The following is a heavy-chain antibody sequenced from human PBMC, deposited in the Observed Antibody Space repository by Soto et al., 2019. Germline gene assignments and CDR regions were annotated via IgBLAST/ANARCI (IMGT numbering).Heavy chain of an antibody. V-gene: IGHV3-30-3*01. D-gene: IGHD3-22*01. CDR3: ARDDYYDSSGYSTPDY. Sequence: PWWSLRLSCSASVFTFSSYAMHWFRQAPGKGLEWVAVISYDGSNKYYADSVKGRFTISRDNSKNTLYLQMNSLRAEDTAVYYCARDDYYDSSGYSTPDYWGQGTLVTVSS. CDR1: VFTFSSYA. J-gene: IGHJ4*02. CDR2: ISYDGSNK.